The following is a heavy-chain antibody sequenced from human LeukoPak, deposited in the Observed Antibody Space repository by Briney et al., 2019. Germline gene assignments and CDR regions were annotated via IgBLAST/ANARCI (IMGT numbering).Heavy chain of an antibody. D-gene: IGHD3-10*01. CDR2: IYNSGST. CDR1: GGSISSGGYS. J-gene: IGHJ5*02. Sequence: PSQTLSLTCAVSGGSISSGGYSWSWIRQPPGKGLEWIGYIYNSGSTYYNPSLKSRVTISVDRSKNQFSLKLNSVTAADTAVYYCARGVSMARGRGWFDPWGQGTLVTVSS. V-gene: IGHV4-30-2*01. CDR3: ARGVSMARGRGWFDP.